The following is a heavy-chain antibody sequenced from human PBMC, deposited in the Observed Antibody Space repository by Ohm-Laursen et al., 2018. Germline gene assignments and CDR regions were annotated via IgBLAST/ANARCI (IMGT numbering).Heavy chain of an antibody. CDR1: GFTFSIYP. Sequence: SLRLSCTASGFTFSIYPMSWVRQAPGKGLEWVSTISGSDDSTYYADSVKGRFTISRDNSKNRLYLQMNSLRAEDTAVYYCARLQGQAVAGSYYYYGMDVWGQGTTVTVSS. D-gene: IGHD6-19*01. J-gene: IGHJ6*02. CDR2: ISGSDDST. CDR3: ARLQGQAVAGSYYYYGMDV. V-gene: IGHV3-23*01.